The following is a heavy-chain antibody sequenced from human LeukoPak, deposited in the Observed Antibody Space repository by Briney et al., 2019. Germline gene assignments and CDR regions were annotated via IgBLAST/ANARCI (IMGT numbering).Heavy chain of an antibody. Sequence: GGSLRLSCAASGFTFSSYWMHWVRQAPGKGLVWVSRINSDGSNTSYADSVKGRFTISRDNAKNTLYLQMNSLRAEDTAVYYCARVFKGSSRSIFDYWGQGTLVTVSS. CDR2: INSDGSNT. CDR3: ARVFKGSSRSIFDY. V-gene: IGHV3-74*01. CDR1: GFTFSSYW. J-gene: IGHJ4*02. D-gene: IGHD6-19*01.